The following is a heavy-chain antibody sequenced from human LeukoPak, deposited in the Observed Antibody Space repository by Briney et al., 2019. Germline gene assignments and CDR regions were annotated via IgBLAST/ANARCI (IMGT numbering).Heavy chain of an antibody. Sequence: PGSSLRLSCAPSGFTFDGYAMYWVRQAPGKGLEWVSGISWNSGSIAYADSVKGRFTISRDNAKKSLYLQMDSLRAEDMALYYCVKEGGSWGQGTLVTVSS. J-gene: IGHJ4*02. CDR2: ISWNSGSI. CDR1: GFTFDGYA. D-gene: IGHD3-16*01. V-gene: IGHV3-9*03. CDR3: VKEGGS.